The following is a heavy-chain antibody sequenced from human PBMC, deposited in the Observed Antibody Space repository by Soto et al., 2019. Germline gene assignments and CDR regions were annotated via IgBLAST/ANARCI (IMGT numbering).Heavy chain of an antibody. CDR1: GGSISSYY. CDR2: IYYSWST. D-gene: IGHD3-16*01. Sequence: QVQLQESGPGLLKPSETLSLTCTVSGGSISSYYWSWIRQTPGKGLEWIGYIYYSWSTNYHPSLKSRVTISVDESKNQFSLNLSSVTAADTAVYYCAGSYGICFDYWCPGTLVTVSS. J-gene: IGHJ4*02. CDR3: AGSYGICFDY. V-gene: IGHV4-59*08.